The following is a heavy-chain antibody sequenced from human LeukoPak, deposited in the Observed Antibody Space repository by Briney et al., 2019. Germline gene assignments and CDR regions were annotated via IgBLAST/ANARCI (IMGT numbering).Heavy chain of an antibody. CDR1: GITLNNYG. V-gene: IGHV3-23*01. CDR2: ISGSGGST. D-gene: IGHD3-22*01. J-gene: IGHJ4*02. CDR3: AKRGVVIRVILVGFHKEAYYFDS. Sequence: GGSLRLSCAVSGITLNNYGMSWVRQAPGRGLEWVAGISGSGGSTNYADSVKGRFTISRDNPKNTLYLQMNSLRAEDTAVYFCAKRGVVIRVILVGFHKEAYYFDSWGQGALVTVSS.